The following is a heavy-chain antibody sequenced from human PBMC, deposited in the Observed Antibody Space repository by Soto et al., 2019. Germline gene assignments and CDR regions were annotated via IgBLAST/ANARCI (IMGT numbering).Heavy chain of an antibody. CDR2: IYYSGST. V-gene: IGHV4-59*01. Sequence: QVQLQESGPGLVKPSETLSLTCTVSGGSISSYYWSWIRQPPGKGLEWIGYIYYSGSTNYNPSLTSRVTISVDTSKTQFSLKLSSVTAADTAVYYCARGHSSSWYYYYGMDVWGQGTTVTVSS. CDR3: ARGHSSSWYYYYGMDV. CDR1: GGSISSYY. J-gene: IGHJ6*02. D-gene: IGHD6-13*01.